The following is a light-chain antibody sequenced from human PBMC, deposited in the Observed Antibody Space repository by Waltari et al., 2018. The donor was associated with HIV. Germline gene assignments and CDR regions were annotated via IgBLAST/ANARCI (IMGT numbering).Light chain of an antibody. Sequence: SYVLTQSPSVSVALGQTASIACGGNNIGSKSVHWYQPKPGQAPALVIYDDRDRPSGIPERFSGSNSGHTATLSIGRVEAGDEADYYCQVWESSSDHVVIGGGTKLTV. CDR1: NIGSKS. CDR2: DDR. CDR3: QVWESSSDHVV. V-gene: IGLV3-21*02. J-gene: IGLJ2*01.